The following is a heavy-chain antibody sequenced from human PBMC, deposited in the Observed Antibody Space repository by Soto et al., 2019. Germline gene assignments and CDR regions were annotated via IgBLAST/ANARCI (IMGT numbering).Heavy chain of an antibody. CDR1: GYSFTSYW. V-gene: IGHV5-10-1*01. J-gene: IGHJ6*02. Sequence: PGESLKISCKGSGYSFTSYWISWVRQMPGKGLEWMGRIDPSDSYTNYSPSFQGHVTISADKSISTAYPQWSSLKASDTAMYYCARHGTIFGVVTVYYSGMDVWGQGTTVTVSS. CDR2: IDPSDSYT. CDR3: ARHGTIFGVVTVYYSGMDV. D-gene: IGHD3-3*01.